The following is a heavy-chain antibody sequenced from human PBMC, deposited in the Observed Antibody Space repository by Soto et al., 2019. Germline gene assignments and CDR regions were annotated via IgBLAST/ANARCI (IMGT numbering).Heavy chain of an antibody. J-gene: IGHJ4*02. Sequence: ASVKVSCKASGYTFTGYYMHWVRQAPGQGLEWMGWINPNSGGTNYAQKFQGRVTITADESTSTAYMELSSLRSEDTAVYYCASGCGGDCYWYVFDYWGQGTLVTVSS. D-gene: IGHD2-21*02. CDR1: GYTFTGYY. CDR2: INPNSGGT. V-gene: IGHV1-2*02. CDR3: ASGCGGDCYWYVFDY.